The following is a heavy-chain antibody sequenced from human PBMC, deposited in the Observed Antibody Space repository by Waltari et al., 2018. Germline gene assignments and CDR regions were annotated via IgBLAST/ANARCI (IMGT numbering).Heavy chain of an antibody. CDR3: ARVMVRGVTIDY. J-gene: IGHJ4*02. V-gene: IGHV3-30*02. CDR2: IRYDGSNK. CDR1: GFTFSRYG. Sequence: QVQLVESGGGVVQPGGSLRLSCAASGFTFSRYGMHWVRQAPGKGLEWVAFIRYDGSNKYYADSVKGRFTISRDNSKNTLYLQMNSLRAEDTAVYYCARVMVRGVTIDYWGQGTLVTVSS. D-gene: IGHD3-10*01.